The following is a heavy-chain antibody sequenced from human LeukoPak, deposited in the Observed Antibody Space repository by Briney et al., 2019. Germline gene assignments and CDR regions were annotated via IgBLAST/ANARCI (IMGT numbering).Heavy chain of an antibody. D-gene: IGHD5/OR15-5a*01. CDR1: GGSISSGDYY. CDR3: ARGSLGLFDY. Sequence: NSSQTLSLTCTVSGGSISSGDYYWRWIRQPPGKGLEWIGYIYYSGSTHYNPSLKSRVTISVDTSKNQFSLKLSSVTAADTAVYYCARGSLGLFDYWGQGTLVTVSS. CDR2: IYYSGST. J-gene: IGHJ4*02. V-gene: IGHV4-30-4*01.